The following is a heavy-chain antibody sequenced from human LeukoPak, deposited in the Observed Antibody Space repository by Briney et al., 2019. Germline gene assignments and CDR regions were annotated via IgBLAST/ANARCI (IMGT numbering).Heavy chain of an antibody. CDR1: GFTFSSYS. Sequence: PGGSLRLSCAASGFTFSSYSMNWVRQAPGKGLEWVSYISSSSSTISYADSVKGRFTISRDNAENSLYLQMNSLRVEDTAVYYCARAGDFSFKDWGQGTLVTVSS. V-gene: IGHV3-48*01. D-gene: IGHD3-3*01. CDR3: ARAGDFSFKD. J-gene: IGHJ4*02. CDR2: ISSSSSTI.